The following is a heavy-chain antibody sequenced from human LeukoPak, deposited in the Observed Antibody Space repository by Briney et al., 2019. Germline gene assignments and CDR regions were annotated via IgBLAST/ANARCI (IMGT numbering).Heavy chain of an antibody. CDR1: GFTFSNYG. Sequence: GGSLRLSCAASGFTFSNYGMHWVRQAPGKGLEWVAVIWYDGRNKYYADSVKGRFTISRDNSQNTLYLEMDSLRAEDTAVYFCAREVTTSREVTTYDNWGQGTLVTVSS. J-gene: IGHJ4*02. CDR2: IWYDGRNK. CDR3: AREVTTSREVTTYDN. D-gene: IGHD4-17*01. V-gene: IGHV3-33*01.